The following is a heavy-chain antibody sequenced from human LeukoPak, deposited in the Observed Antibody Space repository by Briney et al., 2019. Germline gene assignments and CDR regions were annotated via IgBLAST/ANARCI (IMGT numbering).Heavy chain of an antibody. D-gene: IGHD2-21*02. Sequence: GGSLRLSCAASGFTFSSYWMSWVRQAPGKGLEWVANIKQDGSEKYYVDSVKGRFTISRDNAKNSLYLQMNSLRAEDTAVYYCARKYCGGDCHYYYGMDVWGQGTTVTVSS. J-gene: IGHJ6*02. V-gene: IGHV3-7*01. CDR1: GFTFSSYW. CDR2: IKQDGSEK. CDR3: ARKYCGGDCHYYYGMDV.